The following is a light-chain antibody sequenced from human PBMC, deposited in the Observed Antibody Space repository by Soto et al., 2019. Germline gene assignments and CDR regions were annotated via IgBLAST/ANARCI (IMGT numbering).Light chain of an antibody. V-gene: IGKV3-20*01. CDR3: QQYGSSPWT. J-gene: IGKJ1*01. CDR1: QSVSSY. CDR2: DAS. Sequence: EIVLTQSPGTLSLSPGERATLSCRASQSVSSYLAWYQQKPGQAPRLLIYDASRRATGIPDRFSGSGSGADFILSISRLEPEDFAVYYCQQYGSSPWTFGQGTKVDIK.